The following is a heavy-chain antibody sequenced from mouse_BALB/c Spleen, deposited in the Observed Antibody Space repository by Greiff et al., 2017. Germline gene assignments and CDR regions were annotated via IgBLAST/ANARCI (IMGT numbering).Heavy chain of an antibody. V-gene: IGHV14-3*02. J-gene: IGHJ4*01. CDR2: IDPANGNT. CDR1: GFNIKDTY. D-gene: IGHD2-1*01. Sequence: EVQLQQSGAELVKPGASVKLSCTAPGFNIKDTYMHWVKQRPEQGLEWIGRIDPANGNTKYDPKFQGKATITADTSSNTAYLQLSSLTSEDTAVYYCARSGGNYPYYYAMDYWGQGTSVTVSS. CDR3: ARSGGNYPYYYAMDY.